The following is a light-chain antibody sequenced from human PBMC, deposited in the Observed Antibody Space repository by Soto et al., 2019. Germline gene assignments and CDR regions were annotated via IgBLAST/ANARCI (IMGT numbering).Light chain of an antibody. J-gene: IGKJ2*01. CDR1: QSVSSRN. Sequence: EIVLTQSPGTVSLSPGERATLSCRASQSVSSRNLAWYRQKPGQAHSLLIFGASNRATGIPDRFSGSGSGTVFTLTISRLEPEDCAVYYCLRDADSPPAYTFGQGTKLEIK. CDR3: LRDADSPPAYT. CDR2: GAS. V-gene: IGKV3-20*01.